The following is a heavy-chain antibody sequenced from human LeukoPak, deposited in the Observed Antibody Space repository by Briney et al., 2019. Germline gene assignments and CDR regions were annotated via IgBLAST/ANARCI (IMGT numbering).Heavy chain of an antibody. J-gene: IGHJ4*02. V-gene: IGHV3-7*01. D-gene: IGHD3-10*01. CDR3: ARDYYGSGSHDY. CDR1: GFTSSTYW. Sequence: GGSLRLSCAASGFTSSTYWMSWVRQAPGKGLEWVGNIKQDGSEKYYVDSVKGRFAISRDNAKNSLYLQMISLRAEDTAKYYCARDYYGSGSHDYWGQGTLVTVSS. CDR2: IKQDGSEK.